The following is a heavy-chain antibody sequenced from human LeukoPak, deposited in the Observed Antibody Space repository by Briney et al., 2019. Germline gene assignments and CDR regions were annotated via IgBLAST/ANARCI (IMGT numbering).Heavy chain of an antibody. D-gene: IGHD1-14*01. Sequence: GRSLRLSCAASGFTFSSYGMHWVRQAPGKGLEWVAVISYDGSNKYYADSVKGRFTISRDNSKNTLYLQMNSLRAEDTAVYYCAKGESPGDPRGWFDPWGQGTLVTVSS. CDR2: ISYDGSNK. CDR1: GFTFSSYG. CDR3: AKGESPGDPRGWFDP. V-gene: IGHV3-30*18. J-gene: IGHJ5*02.